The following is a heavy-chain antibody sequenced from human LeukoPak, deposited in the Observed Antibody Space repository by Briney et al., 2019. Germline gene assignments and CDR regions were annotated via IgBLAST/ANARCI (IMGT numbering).Heavy chain of an antibody. CDR1: GFTFSTLA. CDR3: ARSYSSSWHYFDY. Sequence: GGSLRPSCAASGFTFSTLAMRWVRQAPGKWLEWVAVISYDGSHTYSADSVRGRFTISRDNSKNTLYLQMNSLRPEDTAVYYCARSYSSSWHYFDYWGQGTLVTVSS. D-gene: IGHD6-13*01. V-gene: IGHV3-30*04. J-gene: IGHJ4*02. CDR2: ISYDGSHT.